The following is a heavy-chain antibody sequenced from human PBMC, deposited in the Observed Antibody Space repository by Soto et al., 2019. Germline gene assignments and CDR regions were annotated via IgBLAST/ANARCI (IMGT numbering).Heavy chain of an antibody. CDR1: GGSISSGGYY. V-gene: IGHV4-31*03. CDR3: ARDYPEDNWNDAHLGYFDR. D-gene: IGHD1-1*01. J-gene: IGHJ2*01. Sequence: QVQLQESGPGLVKPSQTLSLTCTVSGGSISSGGYYWSWIRQHPGKGLEWIGYIYYSGSTYYNPSPRRRVTISVDTSTNQSSLKLSSVTAADTAVYYCARDYPEDNWNDAHLGYFDRWGRGTLVTVSS. CDR2: IYYSGST.